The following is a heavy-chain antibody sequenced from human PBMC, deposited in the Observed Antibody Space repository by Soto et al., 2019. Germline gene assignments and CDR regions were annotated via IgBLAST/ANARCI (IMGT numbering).Heavy chain of an antibody. J-gene: IGHJ1*01. CDR2: AYYRSERCH. CDR1: GDDVSTNRAA. CDR3: ARDNGAYTEYFRI. V-gene: IGHV6-1*01. Sequence: SQTLALTCGISGDDVSTNRAAWNRSTRSPARVLELLGRAYYRSERCHDFSTGMEGRLTIQPDTSKNQVSLHLNFVPPEDSAIYFCARDNGAYTEYFRIWGQGTPVTVSS. D-gene: IGHD2-8*01.